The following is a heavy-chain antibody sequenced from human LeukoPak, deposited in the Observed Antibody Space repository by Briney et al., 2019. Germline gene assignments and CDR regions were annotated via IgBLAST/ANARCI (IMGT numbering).Heavy chain of an antibody. V-gene: IGHV3-74*01. J-gene: IGHJ5*02. CDR2: INPDGSST. CDR3: APSAVIGAP. Sequence: PGGSLRLSCVVSGLSFSSYWMHWVRQVPGKGLVWVSRINPDGSSTSYADSVKGRFTISRDNAQNTLYLQMNSLRAEDTAVYYCAPSAVIGAPWGQGNLVTVSS. D-gene: IGHD2/OR15-2a*01. CDR1: GLSFSSYW.